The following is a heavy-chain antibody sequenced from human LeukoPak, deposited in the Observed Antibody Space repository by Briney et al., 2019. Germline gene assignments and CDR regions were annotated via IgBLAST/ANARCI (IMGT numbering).Heavy chain of an antibody. D-gene: IGHD6-13*01. V-gene: IGHV3-23*01. J-gene: IGHJ4*02. Sequence: GGSLRLSCAASGFTSSSCAMSWVRQAPGKGLEWVSGISGSGGSTYYADSVKGRFTISRDNSKNTLYLQMNSPRAEDTAVYYCAILPGYSSSWYEVDYWGQGTLVTVSS. CDR3: AILPGYSSSWYEVDY. CDR1: GFTSSSCA. CDR2: ISGSGGST.